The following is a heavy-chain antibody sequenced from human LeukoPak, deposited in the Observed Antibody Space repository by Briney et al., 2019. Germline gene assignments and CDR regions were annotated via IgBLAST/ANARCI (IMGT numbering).Heavy chain of an antibody. V-gene: IGHV3-23*01. CDR2: ISGSGGST. CDR1: GFTFSSYI. Sequence: GGSLRLSCAASGFTFSSYIMSWVRQAPGKGLEWVSAISGSGGSTYYADSVKGRFTISRDNSKNTLYLQMNSLRAEDTAVYYCAKSSPPLRFLEWLCFDYWGQGTLVTVSS. J-gene: IGHJ4*02. D-gene: IGHD3-3*01. CDR3: AKSSPPLRFLEWLCFDY.